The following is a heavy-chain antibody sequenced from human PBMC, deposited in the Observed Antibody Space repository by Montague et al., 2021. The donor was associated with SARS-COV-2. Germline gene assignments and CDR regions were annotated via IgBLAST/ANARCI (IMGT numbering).Heavy chain of an antibody. Sequence: SRRFSCAASGFIFSSYGMHWVRQAPGKGLEWVAVIWYDGSNKYYADSVKGRFTISRDNSKNTLYLQMNSLRAEDTAVYNCAREDVYGGNSGGMDVWGQGTTVTVSS. CDR3: AREDVYGGNSGGMDV. CDR2: IWYDGSNK. V-gene: IGHV3-33*01. J-gene: IGHJ6*02. CDR1: GFIFSSYG. D-gene: IGHD4-23*01.